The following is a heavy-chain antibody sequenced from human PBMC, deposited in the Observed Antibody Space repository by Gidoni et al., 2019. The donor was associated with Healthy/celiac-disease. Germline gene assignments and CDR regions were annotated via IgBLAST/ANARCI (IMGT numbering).Heavy chain of an antibody. Sequence: QVQLPESGPGLVTPSETLSLTCTAPGGSISSYYWSWIRQPAGKGLAWIGRIYTSGSTNYNPSLKSRVTMSVDTSKNQFSLKLSSVTAADTAVYYCARDRVYGGPRWYFDLWGRGTLVTVSS. D-gene: IGHD4-17*01. J-gene: IGHJ2*01. CDR2: IYTSGST. CDR3: ARDRVYGGPRWYFDL. CDR1: GGSISSYY. V-gene: IGHV4-4*07.